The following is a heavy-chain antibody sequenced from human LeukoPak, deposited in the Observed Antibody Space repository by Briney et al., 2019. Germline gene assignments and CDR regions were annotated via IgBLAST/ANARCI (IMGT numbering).Heavy chain of an antibody. CDR3: ASGPTTTYYYYMDV. Sequence: SQTLSLTCTVSGGSISSGSYYWSWIRQPAGKGLEWIGRICTSGSTNYNPSLKSRVTISVDTSKNQFSLKLSSVTAADTAVYYCASGPTTTYYYYMDVWGKGTTVTVSS. V-gene: IGHV4-61*02. CDR2: ICTSGST. D-gene: IGHD1-26*01. J-gene: IGHJ6*03. CDR1: GGSISSGSYY.